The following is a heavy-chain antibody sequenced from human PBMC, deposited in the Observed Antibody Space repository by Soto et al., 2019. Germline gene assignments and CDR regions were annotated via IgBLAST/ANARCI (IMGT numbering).Heavy chain of an antibody. CDR1: GYTFTGYY. V-gene: IGHV1-2*04. CDR2: INPNSGGT. CDR3: ARGGGYSYGYVYYYYYYGMDV. J-gene: IGHJ6*02. D-gene: IGHD5-18*01. Sequence: GASVKVSCKASGYTFTGYYMHWVRQAPGQGLEWMGWINPNSGGTNYAQKFQGWVTMTRDTSISTAYMELSRLRSDDTAVYYCARGGGYSYGYVYYYYYYGMDVWGQGTTVTAP.